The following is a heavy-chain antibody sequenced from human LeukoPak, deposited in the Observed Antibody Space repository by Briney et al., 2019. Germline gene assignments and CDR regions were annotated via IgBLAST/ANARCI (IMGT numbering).Heavy chain of an antibody. V-gene: IGHV1-8*01. Sequence: GSSETVSCNISVDTFTTYDINWVRQAPAQGLEWMGWMNPKNGKTAYAQKFPGRLTLTRDISLSTSYMELSSLRSEDTAVYFCARAITTFDYYYMDVWGKGNTVTVSS. J-gene: IGHJ6*03. CDR2: MNPKNGKT. D-gene: IGHD3-3*01. CDR1: VDTFTTYD. CDR3: ARAITTFDYYYMDV.